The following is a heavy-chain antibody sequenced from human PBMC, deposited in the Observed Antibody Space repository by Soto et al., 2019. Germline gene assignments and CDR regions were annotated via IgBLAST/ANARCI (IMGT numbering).Heavy chain of an antibody. Sequence: EVHLVESGGGLVQPGGSLRLSCAASGFTFSTFSMNWIRLAPGKGPEWVAYIHRSSSVIYYADSVKGRFTISRDNAKDSLFLQMNSLRAEDTAIYYCARDGRNGYDDYWGQGTQVTVSS. CDR2: IHRSSSVI. CDR3: ARDGRNGYDDY. CDR1: GFTFSTFS. J-gene: IGHJ4*02. D-gene: IGHD5-12*01. V-gene: IGHV3-48*01.